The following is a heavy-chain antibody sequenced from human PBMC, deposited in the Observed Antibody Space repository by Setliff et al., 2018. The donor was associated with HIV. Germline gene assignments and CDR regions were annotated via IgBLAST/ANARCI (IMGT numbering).Heavy chain of an antibody. CDR3: ARGIGPLPNWENFYYSMDV. V-gene: IGHV4-39*01. CDR1: GDSISNPNYY. D-gene: IGHD1-26*01. CDR2: IYFSGST. J-gene: IGHJ6*03. Sequence: SETLSLTCSVSGDSISNPNYYWGWIRQPPGKGLEWIGSIYFSGSTNYNPSLKSRVTISVDTSKNQFSLKLSSVTAADTAVYYCARGIGPLPNWENFYYSMDVWGKGTTVTVSS.